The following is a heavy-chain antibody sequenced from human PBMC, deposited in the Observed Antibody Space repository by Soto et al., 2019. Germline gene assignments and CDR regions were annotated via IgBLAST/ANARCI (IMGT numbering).Heavy chain of an antibody. Sequence: GESLKISCKGSGYSFTSYWIGWVRQMPGKGLEWMGIIYPGDSDTRYSPSFQGQVTISADKSISTAYLQWSSLKASDTARYYCARQVGTAAGDYYYYGMDVWGQGTTVTVSS. J-gene: IGHJ6*02. CDR3: ARQVGTAAGDYYYYGMDV. D-gene: IGHD6-13*01. CDR1: GYSFTSYW. V-gene: IGHV5-51*01. CDR2: IYPGDSDT.